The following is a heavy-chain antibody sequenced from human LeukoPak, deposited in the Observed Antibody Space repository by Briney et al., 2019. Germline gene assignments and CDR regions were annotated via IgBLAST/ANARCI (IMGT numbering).Heavy chain of an antibody. V-gene: IGHV1-2*02. CDR1: GYTFTDYY. Sequence: RASVKVSCKASGYTFTDYYIHWVRQAPGQGLEWMGWINPNSGGADYVQKFQGRVTMTRDTSISTVYMEVSRLTSDDTAVYYCARLREDINWYFDYWGQGTLVAVSS. CDR3: ARLREDINWYFDY. D-gene: IGHD1-1*01. J-gene: IGHJ4*02. CDR2: INPNSGGA.